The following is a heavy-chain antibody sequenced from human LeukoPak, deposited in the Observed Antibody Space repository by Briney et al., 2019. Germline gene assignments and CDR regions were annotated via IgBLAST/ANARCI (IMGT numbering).Heavy chain of an antibody. Sequence: ASVKVSCKASGYTFTGYYMHWVRQAPGQGLEWMGWINPNSGGTNYAQKFQGRVTMTRDTSISTAYMELRSLRSQDTAVYYCARGAPRGSGDYWGQGTLVTVSS. CDR3: ARGAPRGSGDY. CDR2: INPNSGGT. D-gene: IGHD3-10*01. J-gene: IGHJ4*02. CDR1: GYTFTGYY. V-gene: IGHV1-2*02.